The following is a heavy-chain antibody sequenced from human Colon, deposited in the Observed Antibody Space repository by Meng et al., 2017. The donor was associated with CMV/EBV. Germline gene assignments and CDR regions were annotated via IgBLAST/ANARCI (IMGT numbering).Heavy chain of an antibody. J-gene: IGHJ4*02. V-gene: IGHV3-30*18. Sequence: GCTFSSDGMHWVRQAPGKGMEWVAVISYDGSNKYYAGSVKGRFTISRDNSKNTLYLQMNSLRAEDTAVYYCAKDNVGRAVAGNFDYWGQGTLVTVSS. D-gene: IGHD6-19*01. CDR1: GCTFSSDG. CDR3: AKDNVGRAVAGNFDY. CDR2: ISYDGSNK.